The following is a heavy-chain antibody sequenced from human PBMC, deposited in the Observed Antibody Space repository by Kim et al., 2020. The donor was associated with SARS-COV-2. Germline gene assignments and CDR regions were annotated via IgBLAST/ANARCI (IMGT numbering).Heavy chain of an antibody. V-gene: IGHV1-18*01. CDR3: ARDRGDFWSGQYFDY. J-gene: IGHJ4*02. Sequence: NLQGRATIPTDTSTSTAYMELRSLRSDDTAVYYCARDRGDFWSGQYFDYWGQGTLVTVSS. D-gene: IGHD3-3*01.